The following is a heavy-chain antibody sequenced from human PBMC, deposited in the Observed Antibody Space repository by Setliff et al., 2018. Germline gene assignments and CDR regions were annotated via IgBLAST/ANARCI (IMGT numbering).Heavy chain of an antibody. J-gene: IGHJ6*02. D-gene: IGHD2-21*02. CDR2: IKSKTDGGTT. Sequence: PGGSLRLSCAASGFTFSSYSMNWVRQAPGKGLEWVGRIKSKTDGGTTDYATPVKGRFTISRDNSKNTLYLQMNSLRAEDTAVYYCAKNWATAHHYYYGMDVWGQGTTVTVSS. V-gene: IGHV3-15*01. CDR1: GFTFSSYS. CDR3: AKNWATAHHYYYGMDV.